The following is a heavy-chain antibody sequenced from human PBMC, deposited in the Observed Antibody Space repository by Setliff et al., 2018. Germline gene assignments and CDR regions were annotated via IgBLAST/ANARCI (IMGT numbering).Heavy chain of an antibody. D-gene: IGHD6-13*01. Sequence: LRLSCVASGFTFSSSWMHWVRQAPGKGLVWVSRMNSDGSRITYADSVKGRFTISRDNAKNTLYLQLNSLRPEDTAVYYCVKEGIAATGTAFDIWGQGTMVTVSS. CDR3: VKEGIAATGTAFDI. V-gene: IGHV3-74*03. CDR1: GFTFSSSW. J-gene: IGHJ3*02. CDR2: MNSDGSRI.